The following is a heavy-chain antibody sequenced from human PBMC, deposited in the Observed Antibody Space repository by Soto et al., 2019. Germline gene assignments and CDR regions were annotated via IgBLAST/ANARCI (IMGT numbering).Heavy chain of an antibody. CDR3: ARDSVAARRSNYYYMDV. D-gene: IGHD6-6*01. Sequence: GGSLRLSCAASGFTFSDYYMSWIRQAPGKGLEWVSYISSSGSTIYYADSVKGRFTISRDNAKNSLYLQMNSLRAEDTAVYYCARDSVAARRSNYYYMDVWGKGTTVTVSS. J-gene: IGHJ6*03. V-gene: IGHV3-11*01. CDR2: ISSSGSTI. CDR1: GFTFSDYY.